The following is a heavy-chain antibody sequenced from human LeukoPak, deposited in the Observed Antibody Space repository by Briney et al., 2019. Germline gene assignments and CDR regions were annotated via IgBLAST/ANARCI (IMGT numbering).Heavy chain of an antibody. J-gene: IGHJ4*02. Sequence: LRLSCAASGFTFSSYAMSWVRQAPGKGLEWIGYIYYSGSTYYNPSLKSRLTISIDTSKNQFSLKLTSVTAADTAVYYCARGHCTSTNCYTREGTLDYWGQGTLVTVSS. V-gene: IGHV4-30-4*08. D-gene: IGHD2-2*02. CDR2: IYYSGST. CDR1: GFTFSSYA. CDR3: ARGHCTSTNCYTREGTLDY.